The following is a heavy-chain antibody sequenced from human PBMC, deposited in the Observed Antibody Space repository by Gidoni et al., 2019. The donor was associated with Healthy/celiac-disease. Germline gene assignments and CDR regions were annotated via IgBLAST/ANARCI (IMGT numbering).Heavy chain of an antibody. CDR2: ITPNSGGT. Sequence: QVQLVQSGAEGKKPGASVKGYGKASGYTFTGYYMHWVRQAPGQGLEWMGWITPNSGGTNYAQKFQGRVTMTRDTSISTAYMELSRLRSDDTAVYYCARGGSGSYNPFDYWGQGTLVTVSS. J-gene: IGHJ4*02. CDR3: ARGGSGSYNPFDY. CDR1: GYTFTGYY. V-gene: IGHV1-2*02. D-gene: IGHD3-10*01.